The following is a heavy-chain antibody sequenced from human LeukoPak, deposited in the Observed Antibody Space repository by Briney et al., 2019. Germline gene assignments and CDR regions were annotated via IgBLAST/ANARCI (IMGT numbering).Heavy chain of an antibody. D-gene: IGHD6-19*01. J-gene: IGHJ5*02. CDR2: ISVSGSNT. V-gene: IGHV3-23*01. CDR1: GFTFSTYV. Sequence: PGGSLRLSCAASGFTFSTYVMVWVRRAPEKGLEWVSSISVSGSNTFYTDSVKGRFTISRDNSKNTLDLQMDSLRAEDTAIYYCAKENLLPVGGTLGSWGQGTLVTVSS. CDR3: AKENLLPVGGTLGS.